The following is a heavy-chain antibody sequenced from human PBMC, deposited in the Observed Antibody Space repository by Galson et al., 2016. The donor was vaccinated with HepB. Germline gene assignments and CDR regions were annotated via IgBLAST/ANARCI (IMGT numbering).Heavy chain of an antibody. CDR3: ARVRGWLQLGAFDI. CDR1: GFDFNDYY. D-gene: IGHD5-24*01. J-gene: IGHJ3*02. Sequence: SLRLSCAASGFDFNDYYMTWIRQAPGKGLEWVSYISSTSHTVYYADSVRGRFTISRDNAKKSVYLQMNSLRAEDTAIYSCARVRGWLQLGAFDIWGQGTMVTVSS. CDR2: ISSTSHTV. V-gene: IGHV3-11*01.